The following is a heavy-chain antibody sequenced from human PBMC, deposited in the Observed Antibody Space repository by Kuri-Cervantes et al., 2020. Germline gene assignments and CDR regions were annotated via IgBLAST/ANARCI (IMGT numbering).Heavy chain of an antibody. J-gene: IGHJ4*02. D-gene: IGHD1-26*01. CDR1: GFTVSSNY. Sequence: GGSLRLSCAASGFTVSSNYMSWVRQAPGKGLEWVSVIYSGGSTYYADSVKGRFTISRDNAKNSLYLQMNSLRAEDTALYYCAKDLWGVGATTVEWSQGTLVTVSS. CDR3: AKDLWGVGATTVE. CDR2: IYSGGST. V-gene: IGHV3-53*05.